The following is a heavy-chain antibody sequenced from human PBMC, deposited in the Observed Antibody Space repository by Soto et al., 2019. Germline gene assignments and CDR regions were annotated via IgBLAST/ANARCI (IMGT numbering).Heavy chain of an antibody. D-gene: IGHD6-19*01. Sequence: PGGSLRLSCAASGFTFSSYWMSWVRQAPGKGLEWVANIKQDGSEKYYADSVKGRFTISRDNAKNSLYLQMNSLRAEDTAVYYCARDRLSIAVAATLGYWGQGTLVTVSS. J-gene: IGHJ4*02. CDR1: GFTFSSYW. CDR3: ARDRLSIAVAATLGY. CDR2: IKQDGSEK. V-gene: IGHV3-7*01.